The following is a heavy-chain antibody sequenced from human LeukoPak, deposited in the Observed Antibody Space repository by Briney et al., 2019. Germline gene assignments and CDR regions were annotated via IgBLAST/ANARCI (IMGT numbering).Heavy chain of an antibody. Sequence: PSETLSLTCTVSGGSIRSTSYFWGWIRQPPGKGLEWIGSIYSSGSTYYNPPLKGRVTVSVDTSKNQLSLKVSSVTTADTAVYYCARLASVVTDYWGQGTLVTVSS. CDR1: GGSIRSTSYF. CDR3: ARLASVVTDY. CDR2: IYSSGST. D-gene: IGHD4-23*01. V-gene: IGHV4-39*01. J-gene: IGHJ4*02.